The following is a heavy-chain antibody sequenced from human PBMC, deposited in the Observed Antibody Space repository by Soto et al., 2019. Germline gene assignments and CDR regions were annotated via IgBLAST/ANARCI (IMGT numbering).Heavy chain of an antibody. CDR3: AKWFGELFLYYYYYMDV. Sequence: GGSLRLSCAASGFTFSSYAMSWVRQAPGKGLEWVSAISGSGGSTYYADSVKGRFTISRDNSKNTLYLQMNSLRAEDTAVYYCAKWFGELFLYYYYYMDVWGKGTTVTVSS. CDR1: GFTFSSYA. V-gene: IGHV3-23*01. D-gene: IGHD3-10*01. J-gene: IGHJ6*03. CDR2: ISGSGGST.